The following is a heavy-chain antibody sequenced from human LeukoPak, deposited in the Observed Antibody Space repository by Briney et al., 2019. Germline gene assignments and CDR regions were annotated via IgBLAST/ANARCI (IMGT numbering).Heavy chain of an antibody. Sequence: GGSLRLSCAASGFTFSSYAMSWVRQAPGKGLEWVSAISGSGGSTYYADSVKGRFTISRDNSKNTLYLQMNSLRAEDTAVDYCAKVLAAAGPAGMDVWGQGTTVTVSS. CDR2: ISGSGGST. CDR3: AKVLAAAGPAGMDV. D-gene: IGHD6-13*01. CDR1: GFTFSSYA. J-gene: IGHJ6*02. V-gene: IGHV3-23*01.